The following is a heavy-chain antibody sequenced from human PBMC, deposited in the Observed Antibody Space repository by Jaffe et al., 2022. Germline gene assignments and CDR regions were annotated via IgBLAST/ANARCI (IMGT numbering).Heavy chain of an antibody. J-gene: IGHJ6*03. CDR2: INHSGST. D-gene: IGHD3-3*01. CDR3: ARAKGVVVPAASGRGPYYDFWSGYYRYYYYYMDV. Sequence: QVQLQQWGAGLLKPSETLSLTCAVYGGSFSGYYWSWIRQPPGKGLEWIGEINHSGSTNYNPSLKSRVTISVDTSKNQFSLKLSSVTAADTAVYYCARAKGVVVPAASGRGPYYDFWSGYYRYYYYYMDVWGKGTTVTVSS. CDR1: GGSFSGYY. V-gene: IGHV4-34*01.